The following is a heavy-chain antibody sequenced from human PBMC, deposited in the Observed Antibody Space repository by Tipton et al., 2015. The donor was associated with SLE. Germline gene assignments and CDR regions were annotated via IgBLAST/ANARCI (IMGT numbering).Heavy chain of an antibody. Sequence: GLVKPSETLSLTCAVGGGSFTGYSWNWIRQPPGKGLEWIGGVNHDRDTIYNPSLKSRVTISLDTSKNQFSLKLRSVTAADTAGYYCAKGRQNNFADHAYWGQGTLVTVSS. CDR1: GGSFTGYS. CDR3: AKGRQNNFADHAY. CDR2: VNHDRDT. V-gene: IGHV4-34*01. D-gene: IGHD1-1*01. J-gene: IGHJ4*02.